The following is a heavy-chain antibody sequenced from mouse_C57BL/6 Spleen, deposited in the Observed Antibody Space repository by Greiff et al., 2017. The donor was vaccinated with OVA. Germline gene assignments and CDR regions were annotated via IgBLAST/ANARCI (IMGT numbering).Heavy chain of an antibody. Sequence: VHVMQSGAELVRPGASVKLSCTASGFTFTDYYMHWVKQRPEQGLEWIGWIDPEDGDTEYASKFQGKATMTADTSSNTAYLQLSSLTSEDSAVYYCTMRVATVVADYWGQGTTLTVSS. J-gene: IGHJ2*01. CDR3: TMRVATVVADY. CDR1: GFTFTDYY. CDR2: IDPEDGDT. V-gene: IGHV14-1*01. D-gene: IGHD1-1*01.